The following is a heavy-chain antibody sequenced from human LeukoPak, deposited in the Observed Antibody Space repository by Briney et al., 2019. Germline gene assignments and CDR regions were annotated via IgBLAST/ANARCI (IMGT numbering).Heavy chain of an antibody. CDR1: GITFSNYG. J-gene: IGHJ4*02. CDR3: AKDRPTLHPGIAAAVDY. CDR2: ISGSGGST. D-gene: IGHD6-13*01. Sequence: PGGSLRLSCVASGITFSNYGMHWVRQAPGKGLEWVSAISGSGGSTYYADSVKGRFTISRDNSKNTLYLQMNSLRAEDTAVYYCAKDRPTLHPGIAAAVDYWGQGTLVTVSS. V-gene: IGHV3-23*01.